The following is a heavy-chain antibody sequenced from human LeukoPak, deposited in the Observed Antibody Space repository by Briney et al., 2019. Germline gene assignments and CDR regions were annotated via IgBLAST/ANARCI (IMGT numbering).Heavy chain of an antibody. Sequence: SGGSLRLSCAASGFTFSSYWMHWVRQAPGKGLVWVSRINSDESSTNYADSVKGRFTISRDNAKNTLYLQMNSLRAEDMAVYYCARGRYYGDYAPFDYWGQGTLVTVSS. V-gene: IGHV3-74*01. J-gene: IGHJ4*02. CDR1: GFTFSSYW. CDR2: INSDESST. CDR3: ARGRYYGDYAPFDY. D-gene: IGHD4-17*01.